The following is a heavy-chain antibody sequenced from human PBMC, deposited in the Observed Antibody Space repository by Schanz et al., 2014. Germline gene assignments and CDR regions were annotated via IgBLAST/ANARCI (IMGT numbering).Heavy chain of an antibody. D-gene: IGHD3-10*01. CDR2: INAGTGNT. Sequence: QVQLVQSGAEVKKPGSSVKVSCKASGGTFSTYPINWLRQAPGQRLEWMGWINAGTGNTEYSQKFQGRVSITADTSTNTAYMELSSLTSEDTAVHYCARGRGFYDYWGQGTLVTVSS. CDR1: GGTFSTYP. J-gene: IGHJ4*02. V-gene: IGHV1-69*04. CDR3: ARGRGFYDY.